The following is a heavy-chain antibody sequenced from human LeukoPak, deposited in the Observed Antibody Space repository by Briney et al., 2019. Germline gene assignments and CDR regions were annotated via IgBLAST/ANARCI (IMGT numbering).Heavy chain of an antibody. CDR3: ARHASVSGNSPSPLAY. Sequence: SETLSLTCTVSGGSISSYYWSWIRQPPGKGLEWIGYIYYSGNTNYNPSLKSRDTISVDTSKNQISLKLTSVTAADTAVYYCARHASVSGNSPSPLAYWGQGRLVTVSS. CDR1: GGSISSYY. D-gene: IGHD3-3*01. J-gene: IGHJ4*02. CDR2: IYYSGNT. V-gene: IGHV4-59*08.